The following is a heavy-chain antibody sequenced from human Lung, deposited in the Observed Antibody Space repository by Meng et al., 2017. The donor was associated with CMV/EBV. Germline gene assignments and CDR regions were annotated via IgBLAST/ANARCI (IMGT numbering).Heavy chain of an antibody. CDR2: IIPIFGTA. D-gene: IGHD3-3*01. J-gene: IGHJ6*02. CDR1: GGTFSSYA. Sequence: SXXVSCKASGGTFSSYAISWVRQAPGQGLEWMGGIIPIFGTANYAQKFQGRVTITTDESTSTAYMELSSPRSEDTAVYYCARGALLEWLWGWGYYYYGMDVWGQGTTVTVSS. CDR3: ARGALLEWLWGWGYYYYGMDV. V-gene: IGHV1-69*05.